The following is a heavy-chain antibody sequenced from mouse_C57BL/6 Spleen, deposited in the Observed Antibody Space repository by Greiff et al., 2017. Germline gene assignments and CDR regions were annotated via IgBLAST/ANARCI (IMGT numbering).Heavy chain of an antibody. CDR2: IYPGDGDT. CDR3: ASPLTGNY. V-gene: IGHV1-82*01. D-gene: IGHD4-1*01. Sequence: VKLQQSGPELVKPGASVKISCKASGYAFSSSWMNWVKQRPGKGLEWIGRIYPGDGDTNYNGKFKGKATLTADKASSTAYMQLSSLTSEDSAVYFCASPLTGNYWGQGTTLTFSS. J-gene: IGHJ2*01. CDR1: GYAFSSSW.